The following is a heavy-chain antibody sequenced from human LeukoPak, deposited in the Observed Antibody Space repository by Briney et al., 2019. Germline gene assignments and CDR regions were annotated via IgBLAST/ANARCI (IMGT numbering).Heavy chain of an antibody. V-gene: IGHV5-51*01. CDR1: GYSFTSYW. CDR2: IYPGDSDT. CDR3: ARHDSSGWYGPYDY. J-gene: IGHJ4*02. D-gene: IGHD6-19*01. Sequence: GESLKTSCKGSGYSFTSYWIGWVRKMPGKGLGWMGIIYPGDSDTRYSPSFQGQVTISADKSISTAYLQWSSLKASDTAMYYCARHDSSGWYGPYDYWGQGTLVTVSS.